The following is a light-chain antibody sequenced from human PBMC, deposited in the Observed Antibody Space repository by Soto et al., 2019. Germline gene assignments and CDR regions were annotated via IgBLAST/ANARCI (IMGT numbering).Light chain of an antibody. CDR2: KTS. Sequence: DIQMTQSTSTLSASVGDRVTMTCRASQSVSSWLAWYQQKPGKAPKLLIYKTSTLDTGVPSRCSGSRSGAEFTLTISSLQPDDFATFYCQQYHSYPLTFGQGTKVEIK. J-gene: IGKJ1*01. CDR3: QQYHSYPLT. V-gene: IGKV1-5*03. CDR1: QSVSSW.